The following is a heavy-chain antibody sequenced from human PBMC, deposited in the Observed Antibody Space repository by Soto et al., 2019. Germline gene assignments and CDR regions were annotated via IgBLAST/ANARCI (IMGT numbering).Heavy chain of an antibody. D-gene: IGHD3-22*01. CDR2: ISYDGSNK. J-gene: IGHJ6*02. Sequence: PGGSLRLSCAASGFTFSSYAMHWVRQAPGKGLEWVAVISYDGSNKYYADSVKGRFTISRDNSKNTLYLQMNSLRAEDTAVYYCARSLGYYQYYYYGMDVWGQGTTVTVSS. V-gene: IGHV3-30-3*01. CDR1: GFTFSSYA. CDR3: ARSLGYYQYYYYGMDV.